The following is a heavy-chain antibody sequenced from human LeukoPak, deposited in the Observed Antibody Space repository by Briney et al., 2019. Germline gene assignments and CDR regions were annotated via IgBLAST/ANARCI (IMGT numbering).Heavy chain of an antibody. Sequence: PGGSLRLSCAASGFTFSSYAMSWVRQAPGKGLEWVSAISGSGGSTYYADSVKGRLTISRDNSKNTLYLQMNSRRAEDTAAYYCAKDLEYSYGFSGDYWGQGTLVTVSS. CDR1: GFTFSSYA. CDR3: AKDLEYSYGFSGDY. J-gene: IGHJ4*02. V-gene: IGHV3-23*01. CDR2: ISGSGGST. D-gene: IGHD5-18*01.